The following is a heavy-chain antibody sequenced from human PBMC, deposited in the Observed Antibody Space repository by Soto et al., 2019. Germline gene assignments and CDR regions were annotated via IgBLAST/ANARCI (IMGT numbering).Heavy chain of an antibody. V-gene: IGHV1-2*02. CDR2: INLNSGDT. J-gene: IGHJ5*02. CDR3: ARDLGGYDLYGPDT. D-gene: IGHD5-12*01. Sequence: ASVKVSCKTSGDTFTDSSMHWARQAPGQGLEWMGWINLNSGDTNYAEKFRGRVTMTRDTSIITAYMELTRLKSDGTAVYYCARDLGGYDLYGPDTWGQGTLVTVS. CDR1: GDTFTDSS.